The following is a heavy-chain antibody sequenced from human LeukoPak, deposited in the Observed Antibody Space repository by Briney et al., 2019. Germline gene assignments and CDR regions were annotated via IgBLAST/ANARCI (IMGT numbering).Heavy chain of an antibody. CDR3: ARRRGFYGGNSPGYYYYYMDV. D-gene: IGHD4-23*01. CDR2: INPNSGGT. J-gene: IGHJ6*03. CDR1: GYTFTGHY. Sequence: ASVKVSCKASGYTFTGHYMHWVRQAPGQGLEWMGWINPNSGGTNYAQKFQGRVTMTRDTSISTAYMELSRLRSDDTAVYYCARRRGFYGGNSPGYYYYYMDVWGKGTTVTVSS. V-gene: IGHV1-2*02.